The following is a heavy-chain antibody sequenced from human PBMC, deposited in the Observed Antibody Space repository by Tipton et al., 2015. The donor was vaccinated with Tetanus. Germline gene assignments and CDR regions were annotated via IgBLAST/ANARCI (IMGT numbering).Heavy chain of an antibody. J-gene: IGHJ4*02. D-gene: IGHD5-24*01. CDR1: GFTFSSYA. Sequence: QLVQSGGGVVQPGRSLRLSCAASGFTFSSYAMHWARQAPGKGLEWVAVISYDGSNKYYADSVKGRFTISRDNSKNTLYLQMNSLRAEDTAVYYCARWGFGDGYNLDYWGQGTLVTVSS. CDR3: ARWGFGDGYNLDY. CDR2: ISYDGSNK. V-gene: IGHV3-30-3*01.